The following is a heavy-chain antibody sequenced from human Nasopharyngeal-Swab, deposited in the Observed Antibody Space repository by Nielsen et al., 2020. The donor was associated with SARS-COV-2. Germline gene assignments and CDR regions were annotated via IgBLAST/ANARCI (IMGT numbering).Heavy chain of an antibody. J-gene: IGHJ4*02. V-gene: IGHV3-43*01. CDR2: INWDGGDT. D-gene: IGHD6-19*01. CDR1: GFTFDAYT. Sequence: GESLKISCAASGFTFDAYTMHWVRQAPGKGLEWVSLINWDGGDTSYADSVKGRSTISRDNSENSLYLQMNSLRIEDTALYYCAKDHSSGWLDYWGQGTLVTVSS. CDR3: AKDHSSGWLDY.